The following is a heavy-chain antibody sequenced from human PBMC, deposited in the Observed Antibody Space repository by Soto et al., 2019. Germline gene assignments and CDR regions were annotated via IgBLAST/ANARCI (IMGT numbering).Heavy chain of an antibody. V-gene: IGHV3-23*01. J-gene: IGHJ6*03. CDR2: ISGSGGST. CDR1: GFTFSSYA. D-gene: IGHD2-2*01. CDR3: AKGGRFDCSSTSCKTIYYYYMDV. Sequence: GGSLRLSCAASGFTFSSYAMSWVRQAPGKGLEWVSAISGSGGSTYYADSVKGRFTISRDNSKNTLYLQMNSLRAEDTAVYYCAKGGRFDCSSTSCKTIYYYYMDVWGKGTTVTVSS.